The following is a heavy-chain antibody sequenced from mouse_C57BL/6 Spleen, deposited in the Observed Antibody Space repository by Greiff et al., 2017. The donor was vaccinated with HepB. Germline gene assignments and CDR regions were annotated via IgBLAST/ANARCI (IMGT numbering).Heavy chain of an antibody. V-gene: IGHV14-4*01. CDR2: IDPENGDT. Sequence: VHVKQSGAELVRPGASVKLSCTASGFNIKDDYMHWVKQRPEQGLEWIGWIDPENGDTEYASKFQGKATITADTSSNTAYLQLSSLTSEDTAVYYCTTGYSNYLCAYWGQGTLVTVSA. D-gene: IGHD2-5*01. CDR1: GFNIKDDY. CDR3: TTGYSNYLCAY. J-gene: IGHJ3*01.